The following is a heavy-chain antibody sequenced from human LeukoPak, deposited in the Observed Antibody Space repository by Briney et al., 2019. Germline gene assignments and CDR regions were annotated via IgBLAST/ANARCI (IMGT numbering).Heavy chain of an antibody. Sequence: GGSLRLSCSTFGFNFANYGVSWVRQAPGKGLEWVAVISYDGSNKYYADSMKGRFTISRDNSKNTLYLQMNSLRAEDTAVYYCAREGYCSSTSCLLYYYYGMDVWGQGTTVTVSS. CDR2: ISYDGSNK. CDR1: GFNFANYG. V-gene: IGHV3-30*19. D-gene: IGHD2-2*01. CDR3: AREGYCSSTSCLLYYYYGMDV. J-gene: IGHJ6*02.